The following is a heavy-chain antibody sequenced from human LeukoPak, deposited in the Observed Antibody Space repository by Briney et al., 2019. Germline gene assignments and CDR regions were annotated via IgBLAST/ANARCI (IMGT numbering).Heavy chain of an antibody. CDR3: TRDEYGVGSNFFDY. CDR2: ITNKAFGGTA. V-gene: IGHV3-49*03. D-gene: IGHD4-17*01. J-gene: IGHJ4*02. CDR1: GFNFGDYA. Sequence: GGSLRLSCTTSGFNFGDYAMSWFRQAPEKGLEGVGFITNKAFGGTAEYAASVKSRFTISRDDSRSIAYLQMDNLRTEDTGVYYCTRDEYGVGSNFFDYRGQGTLVTVST.